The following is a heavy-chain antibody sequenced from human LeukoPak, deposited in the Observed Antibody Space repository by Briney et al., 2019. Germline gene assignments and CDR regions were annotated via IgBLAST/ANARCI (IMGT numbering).Heavy chain of an antibody. CDR2: IYYSGST. J-gene: IGHJ6*01. Sequence: TPSETLSLTCTVSGGSISSYYWSWIRQPPGKGREWIGYIYYSGSTNYNPSLKSRVTISVDTSKNQFSLKRSSVTAADTAVYYCASTMVRAVIINYYYSGMDVWGQGTTVTVSS. CDR1: GGSISSYY. V-gene: IGHV4-59*01. D-gene: IGHD3-10*01. CDR3: ASTMVRAVIINYYYSGMDV.